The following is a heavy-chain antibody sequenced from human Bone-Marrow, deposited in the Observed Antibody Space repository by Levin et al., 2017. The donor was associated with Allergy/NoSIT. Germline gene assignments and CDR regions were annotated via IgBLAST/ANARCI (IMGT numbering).Heavy chain of an antibody. V-gene: IGHV3-72*01. CDR2: SRNKANRYIT. CDR1: GFTFSDHY. J-gene: IGHJ4*02. D-gene: IGHD7-27*01. CDR3: LRWSSGAADY. Sequence: GGPLRLSCATSGFTFSDHYIEWVRQAPGKGLEWVGRSRNKANRYITEYAASVEGRFTISRDDSMKSLYLQMNSLKTDDTAVYYCLRWSSGAADYWGQGALVTVSS.